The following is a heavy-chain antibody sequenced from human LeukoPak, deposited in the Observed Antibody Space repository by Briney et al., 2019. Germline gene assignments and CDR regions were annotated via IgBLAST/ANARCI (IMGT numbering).Heavy chain of an antibody. CDR1: GGSISSYY. V-gene: IGHV4-4*07. D-gene: IGHD6-6*01. CDR2: IYTSGST. J-gene: IGHJ6*03. Sequence: SETLSLTCTVSGGSISSYYWSWIRQPAGKGLEWIGRIYTSGSTNYNPSLKSRVTMSVDTSKNQFSLKLSSVTAADTAVYYCARDRIAARPSYYYYMDVWGKGTTVTVSS. CDR3: ARDRIAARPSYYYYMDV.